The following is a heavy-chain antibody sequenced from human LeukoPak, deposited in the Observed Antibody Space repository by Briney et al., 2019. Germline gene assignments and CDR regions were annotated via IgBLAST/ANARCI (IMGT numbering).Heavy chain of an antibody. CDR3: ARVYYGSGSTPGFDY. D-gene: IGHD3-10*01. CDR1: GGSISSYY. V-gene: IGHV4-59*01. J-gene: IGHJ4*02. CDR2: IYYSGST. Sequence: PSETLSLTCTVSGGSISSYYWSWIRQPPGKGLEWIGYIYYSGSTNYNPSLKSRVTISVDTSKNQFSLKLSSVTAADTAVYYCARVYYGSGSTPGFDYWGQGTLVTVSS.